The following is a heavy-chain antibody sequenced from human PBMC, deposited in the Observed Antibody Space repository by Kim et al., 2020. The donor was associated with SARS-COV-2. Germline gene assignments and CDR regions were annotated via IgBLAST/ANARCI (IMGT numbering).Heavy chain of an antibody. V-gene: IGHV7-4-1*02. CDR3: ARDLTVAVGGMDV. Sequence: ASVKVSCKASAYRFTSYAINWVRQAPGQGLEWMGWINTNSGNPTYAQGFSGRFVFSLETSVSTAYLQISSLKAEDTAVYYCARDLTVAVGGMDVWGQGTTLTVSS. CDR1: AYRFTSYA. CDR2: INTNSGNP. J-gene: IGHJ6*02. D-gene: IGHD6-19*01.